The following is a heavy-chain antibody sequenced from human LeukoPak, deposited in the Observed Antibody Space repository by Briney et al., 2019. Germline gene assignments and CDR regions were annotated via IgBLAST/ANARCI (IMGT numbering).Heavy chain of an antibody. J-gene: IGHJ4*02. Sequence: PSETLSLTCTVPGGSISSYYWSWIRQPAGKGLEWIGRIYTSGSTNYNPSLKSRVTMSVDTSKNQFSLKLSSVTAADTAVYYCARVTPAGAWLGYFDYWGQGTLVTVSS. CDR3: ARVTPAGAWLGYFDY. D-gene: IGHD6-19*01. V-gene: IGHV4-4*07. CDR1: GGSISSYY. CDR2: IYTSGST.